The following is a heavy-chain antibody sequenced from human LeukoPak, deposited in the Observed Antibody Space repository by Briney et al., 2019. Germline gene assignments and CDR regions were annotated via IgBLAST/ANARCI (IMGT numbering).Heavy chain of an antibody. V-gene: IGHV3-30*18. D-gene: IGHD3-9*01. CDR3: AKDLLYFDWLLPDY. CDR2: ISYDGSNK. CDR1: GFTFSSCG. J-gene: IGHJ4*02. Sequence: GGSLRLSCAASGFTFSSCGMHWVRQAPGKGLEWVAVISYDGSNKYYADSVKGRFTISRDNSKNTLYLQMNSLRAEDTAVYYCAKDLLYFDWLLPDYWGQGTLVTVSS.